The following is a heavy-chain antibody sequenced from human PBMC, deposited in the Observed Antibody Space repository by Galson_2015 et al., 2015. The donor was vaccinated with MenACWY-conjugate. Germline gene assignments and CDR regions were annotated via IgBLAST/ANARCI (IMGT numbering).Heavy chain of an antibody. Sequence: SVKVSCKASVYTFSSYHMHWVRQTPGQGLEWMGIINPRGGGTSSAQKFQGRVTMTRDTSTSTVYMELSSLRSEDTAVIYVARVAYCISPPCFLAFFDSSGRGTLVTASS. J-gene: IGHJ4*02. CDR3: ARVAYCISPPCFLAFFDS. D-gene: IGHD2-2*01. V-gene: IGHV1-46*01. CDR2: INPRGGGT. CDR1: VYTFSSYH.